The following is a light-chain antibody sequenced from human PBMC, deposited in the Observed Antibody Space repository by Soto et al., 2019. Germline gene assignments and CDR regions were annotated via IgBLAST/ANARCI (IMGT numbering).Light chain of an antibody. V-gene: IGKV1-39*01. CDR1: QTISSY. CDR2: AAS. CDR3: QQSYRTPYT. J-gene: IGKJ2*01. Sequence: DLQMTQSPSSLSASVGDRVTITCRASQTISSYLNWYQQKPGKAPKLLIYAASSLQSGVPSKFRGSGSGTDFPLTISSLQPEDFATYHCQQSYRTPYTFGQGTKLEIK.